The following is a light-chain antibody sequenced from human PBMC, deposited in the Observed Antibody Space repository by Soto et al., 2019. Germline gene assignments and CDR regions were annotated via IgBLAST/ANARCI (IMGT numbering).Light chain of an antibody. CDR3: QQYTNWPPWT. J-gene: IGKJ1*01. CDR2: GAS. V-gene: IGKV3-15*01. Sequence: IVMTQSPATLSVSPGERATLSCRASQSVSSNLAWYQRRPGQAPRLLIYGASTRATGIPARFSGSGSGTEFTFTISSLQSEDFAVYYCQQYTNWPPWTFGQGTTVEIK. CDR1: QSVSSN.